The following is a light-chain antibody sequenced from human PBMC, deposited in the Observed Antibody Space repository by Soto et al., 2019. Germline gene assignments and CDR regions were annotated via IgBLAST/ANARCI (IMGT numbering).Light chain of an antibody. CDR1: SSDIGTYNR. V-gene: IGLV2-23*02. J-gene: IGLJ2*01. CDR2: EDT. CDR3: CSYAGTTTFAV. Sequence: QSVLTQPASVSGSPGQSITISCTGTSSDIGTYNRVSWYQRHPGKAPKLMIYEDTKRPAGVSNRFSGSKSGNTAYLTISARQAEDEAADYCCSYAGTTTFAVFGGGTKLTVL.